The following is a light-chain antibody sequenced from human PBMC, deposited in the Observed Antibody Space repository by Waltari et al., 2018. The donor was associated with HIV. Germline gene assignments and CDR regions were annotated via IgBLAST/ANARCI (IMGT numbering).Light chain of an antibody. Sequence: DILLTQSPSFLSASLGDRVTISCRANQGIRTYLAWYQQSPGRAPKLLIFSASILQDTVPSRFSASGSGTQFTHTINALPTEDFATYYCQQQNTSPLTFGPGT. V-gene: IGKV1-9*01. CDR3: QQQNTSPLT. CDR2: SAS. J-gene: IGKJ3*01. CDR1: QGIRTY.